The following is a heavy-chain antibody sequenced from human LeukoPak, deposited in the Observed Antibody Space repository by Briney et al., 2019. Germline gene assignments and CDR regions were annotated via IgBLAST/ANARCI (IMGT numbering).Heavy chain of an antibody. CDR3: ARIMRGSSAYYFDY. V-gene: IGHV4-39*07. CDR1: GGSISSSSYY. CDR2: IYYSGST. D-gene: IGHD6-6*01. Sequence: SETLSLTCTVSGGSISSSSYYWGWIRQPPGKGLEWIGSIYYSGSTYYNPSLKSRVTISVDTSKNQFSLKLSSVTAADTAVYYCARIMRGSSAYYFDYWGQGTLVTVSS. J-gene: IGHJ4*02.